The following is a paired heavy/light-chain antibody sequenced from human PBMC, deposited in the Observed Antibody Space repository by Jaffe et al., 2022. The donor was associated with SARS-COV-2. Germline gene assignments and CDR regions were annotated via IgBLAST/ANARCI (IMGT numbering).Light chain of an antibody. CDR2: RNN. CDR1: SSSIGGNT. V-gene: IGLV1-44*01. CDR3: ASWDDNLHGVL. Sequence: QSILTQPPSASGAPGQWVTISCSGSSSSIGGNTVNWYQRLPGTAPKLLIYRNNQRPSGVPGRFSGSKSGTSASLAISGLQSEDEAEYYCASWDDNLHGVLFGGGTKLTVL. J-gene: IGLJ2*01.
Heavy chain of an antibody. CDR2: ISSSSGTL. J-gene: IGHJ6*02. V-gene: IGHV3-21*01. Sequence: EVQLVESEGGLVKPGGSLRLTCEASGFTFSTYSMNWVRQAPGKGLEWVSSISSSSGTLYYADSVKGRFTISRDNAKNSLYLQMNGLRAEDTALYYCARDTLNPAASGYYNGYGMDVWGQGTTVTVSS. D-gene: IGHD3-22*01. CDR3: ARDTLNPAASGYYNGYGMDV. CDR1: GFTFSTYS.